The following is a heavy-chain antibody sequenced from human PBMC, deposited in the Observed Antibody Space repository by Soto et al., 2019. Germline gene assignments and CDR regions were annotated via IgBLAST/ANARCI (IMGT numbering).Heavy chain of an antibody. J-gene: IGHJ4*02. CDR3: ARTLLHYFDY. CDR2: IYYSGST. Sequence: SETLSLTCTVSGGSISSGGYYWSWIRQHPGKGLEWIGYIYYSGSTYYNPSLKSRVTISVDTSKNQFSLKLSSVTAADTAVYYCARTLLHYFDYWGQGTLVTVSS. CDR1: GGSISSGGYY. D-gene: IGHD2-15*01. V-gene: IGHV4-31*03.